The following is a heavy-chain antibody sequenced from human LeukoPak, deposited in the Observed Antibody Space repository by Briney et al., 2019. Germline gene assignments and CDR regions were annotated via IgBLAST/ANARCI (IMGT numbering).Heavy chain of an antibody. CDR1: GFTFSNAW. D-gene: IGHD3-10*01. Sequence: PGGSLRLSCAASGFTFSNAWMTWVRQAPGKGLEWVGRIKSKAHGGTTDYAAPVKGRFTISRDDSKNTLYLQMNSLKTEDTAMYFCTTQVRGVTFDYWGQGTLVTVSS. J-gene: IGHJ4*02. CDR3: TTQVRGVTFDY. CDR2: IKSKAHGGTT. V-gene: IGHV3-15*05.